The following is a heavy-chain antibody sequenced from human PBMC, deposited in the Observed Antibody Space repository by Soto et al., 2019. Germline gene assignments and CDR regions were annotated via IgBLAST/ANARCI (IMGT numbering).Heavy chain of an antibody. J-gene: IGHJ4*02. D-gene: IGHD3-22*01. Sequence: PGGSLRLSCAASGFTFSSYGLHWVRQAPGKGLEWVAVIWYDGSNKYYADSVKGRFTISRDNSKNTLYLQMNSLRAEDTAVYYCARDYYDSSGYLSPPLYWGQGTLVTVSS. V-gene: IGHV3-33*01. CDR2: IWYDGSNK. CDR3: ARDYYDSSGYLSPPLY. CDR1: GFTFSSYG.